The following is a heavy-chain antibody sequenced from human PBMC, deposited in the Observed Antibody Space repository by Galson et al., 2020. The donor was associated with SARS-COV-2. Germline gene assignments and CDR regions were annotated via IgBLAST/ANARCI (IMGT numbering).Heavy chain of an antibody. Sequence: NPSETLSLTCAVYGGSFSGYSWTWIRQPPGKGLEWIGEINIGGNTNYSPSLKSRVTVSVDSSKNQFSLNLRSVTAADTALYYCARGHRGVVPSPVLGLGPFYSYYYMDVWAKGTTVTVSS. D-gene: IGHD3-10*01. CDR2: INIGGNT. CDR3: ARGHRGVVPSPVLGLGPFYSYYYMDV. J-gene: IGHJ6*03. CDR1: GGSFSGYS. V-gene: IGHV4-34*01.